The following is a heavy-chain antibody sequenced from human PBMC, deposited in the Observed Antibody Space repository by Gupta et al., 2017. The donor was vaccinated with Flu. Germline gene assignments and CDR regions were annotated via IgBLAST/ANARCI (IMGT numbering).Heavy chain of an antibody. J-gene: IGHJ4*02. CDR3: VRGREVYAFPLHFDD. D-gene: IGHD2-8*01. CDR2: IYTSGRT. V-gene: IGHV4-61*02. CDR1: GGSIISGDYY. Sequence: QVQLPESGPGLVKPSQTLSLTCTVSGGSIISGDYYWNWIRQSAGKGLEWVGRIYTSGRTSYNPSLKSRVSISRDSSRNQFFLKMNSINAADTAVDDGVRGREVYAFPLHFDDWGRGTPGTASS.